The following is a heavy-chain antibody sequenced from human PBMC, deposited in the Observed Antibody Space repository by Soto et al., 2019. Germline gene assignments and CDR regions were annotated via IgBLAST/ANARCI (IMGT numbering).Heavy chain of an antibody. CDR2: IYWNDDK. CDR1: GFSLRTSGVG. J-gene: IGHJ5*02. Sequence: SGPALVNPTQTLTLTCIFSGFSLRTSGVGVGWIRQPPGKALEWLGFIYWNDDKRYSPSLKSRLTITKDTSKNQVVLTMTNMDPVDTATYYCAKSGSSGWYGWFDPWGQGTLVTVSS. CDR3: AKSGSSGWYGWFDP. D-gene: IGHD6-19*01. V-gene: IGHV2-5*01.